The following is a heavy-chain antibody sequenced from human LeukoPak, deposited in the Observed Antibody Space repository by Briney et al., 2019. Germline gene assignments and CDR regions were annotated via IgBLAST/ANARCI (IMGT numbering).Heavy chain of an antibody. CDR2: IRYDGSNK. D-gene: IGHD2-2*01. V-gene: IGHV3-30*02. CDR3: AKGIVVVPAAMAY. Sequence: GGSLRLSCAASGFTFSSYGMHWVRQAPGKGLEWVAFIRYDGSNKYYADSVKGRFTISRDNSKNTLYLQMNSLRAEDTAVYYCAKGIVVVPAAMAYWGQGTLVTVSS. CDR1: GFTFSSYG. J-gene: IGHJ4*02.